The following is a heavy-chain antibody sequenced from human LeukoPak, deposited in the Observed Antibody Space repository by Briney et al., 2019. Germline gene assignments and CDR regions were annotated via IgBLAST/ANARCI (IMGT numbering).Heavy chain of an antibody. CDR1: AGSTSTNY. CDR3: AASTGSGSYCDYYYYGMDV. Sequence: SETLSLTCTVSAGSTSTNYWSWIRQPPGGGLEWIGYIYYSVSTNYNPSLKSRVTISVDTSKTQFSLKLSSVTAADTAVYYCAASTGSGSYCDYYYYGMDVWGQGTTVT. V-gene: IGHV4-59*01. J-gene: IGHJ6*02. D-gene: IGHD3-10*01. CDR2: IYYSVST.